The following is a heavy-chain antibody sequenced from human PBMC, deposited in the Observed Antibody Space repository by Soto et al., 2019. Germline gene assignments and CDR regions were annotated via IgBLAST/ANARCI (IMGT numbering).Heavy chain of an antibody. J-gene: IGHJ3*02. V-gene: IGHV4-59*08. CDR1: GGSISSYY. D-gene: IGHD4-17*01. Sequence: SETLSLTCTVSGGSISSYYWSWIRQPPGKGLEWIGYIYYSGSTNYNPSLKSRVTISVDTSKNQFSLKLSSVTAADTAVYYCARHAFCGDFDAFAIWGQGTMVTVSS. CDR3: ARHAFCGDFDAFAI. CDR2: IYYSGST.